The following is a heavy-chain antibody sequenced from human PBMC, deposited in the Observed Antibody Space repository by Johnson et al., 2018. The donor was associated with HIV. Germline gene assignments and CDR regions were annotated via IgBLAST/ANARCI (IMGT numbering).Heavy chain of an antibody. CDR1: GFTFSDYW. J-gene: IGHJ3*02. V-gene: IGHV3-33*06. CDR3: AKSPGKDHGGNSGAFHI. Sequence: QVQLVESGGGLVQPGGSLRLSCAGSGFTFSDYWMKWVRQAPGKGLEWVAVIWYDGSNEHYADSVKGRFTISRDNSKNTLDLQMSSLRAEDTAVYYCAKSPGKDHGGNSGAFHIWGQGTMVTVSS. D-gene: IGHD4-23*01. CDR2: IWYDGSNE.